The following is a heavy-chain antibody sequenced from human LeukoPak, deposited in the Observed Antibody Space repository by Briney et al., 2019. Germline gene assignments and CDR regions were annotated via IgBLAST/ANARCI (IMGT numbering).Heavy chain of an antibody. J-gene: IGHJ3*02. CDR1: GGSISNYY. V-gene: IGHV4-59*08. CDR3: ARHLPRTDIGYAFDI. D-gene: IGHD2-15*01. CDR2: IFSSGST. Sequence: SETLSLTCTVSGGSISNYYWSWSRQPPGKGLEWIGYIFSSGSTNYNPSLASRVTISLVTSKNQFSLRLRSVTAADTAVYYCARHLPRTDIGYAFDIWGQGTVVTVSS.